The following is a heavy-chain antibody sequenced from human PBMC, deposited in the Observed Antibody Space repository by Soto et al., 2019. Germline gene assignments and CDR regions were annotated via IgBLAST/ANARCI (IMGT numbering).Heavy chain of an antibody. Sequence: QVQLVESGGGVVQPGRSLRLSCAASGFTFSSYAMHWVRQAPGKGLEWVAVISHDGVIKYYADSMKGRFTISRDSSKSTLYLQMNSLRAEDTAVYYCAAEHDSDYWGQGTLVTVSS. V-gene: IGHV3-30-3*01. CDR2: ISHDGVIK. J-gene: IGHJ4*02. CDR1: GFTFSSYA. CDR3: AAEHDSDY.